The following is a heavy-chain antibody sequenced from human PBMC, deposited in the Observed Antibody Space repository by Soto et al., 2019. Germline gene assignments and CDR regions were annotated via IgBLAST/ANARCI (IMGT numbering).Heavy chain of an antibody. CDR1: GFSFSEHD. D-gene: IGHD2-2*03. Sequence: GSLRLSCNYSGFSFSEHDMTWVRQAPGKGLEWVGFIRNTPYGGTTDYAASVRGRFTISRDDSASNAYLQMNSLKTEDSGLYYCSRGSFGYYGPWGPGTLVTVSS. J-gene: IGHJ5*02. CDR3: SRGSFGYYGP. V-gene: IGHV3-49*04. CDR2: IRNTPYGGTT.